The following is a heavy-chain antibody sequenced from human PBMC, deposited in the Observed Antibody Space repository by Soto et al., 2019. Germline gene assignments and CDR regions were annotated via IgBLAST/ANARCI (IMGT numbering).Heavy chain of an antibody. V-gene: IGHV5-10-1*01. Sequence: GESLKISCKGSGYSFTGYWISWVRQMPGKGLEWMGRIDPSDSYTNYSPSFQGHVTISADRSISTAYLQWSSLKASDTAMYYCARRVSGYDFWSGYGMDVWGQGTTVTVSS. CDR3: ARRVSGYDFWSGYGMDV. D-gene: IGHD3-3*01. CDR1: GYSFTGYW. J-gene: IGHJ6*02. CDR2: IDPSDSYT.